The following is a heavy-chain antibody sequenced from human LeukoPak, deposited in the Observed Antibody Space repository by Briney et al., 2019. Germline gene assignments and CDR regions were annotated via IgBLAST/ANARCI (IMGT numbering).Heavy chain of an antibody. V-gene: IGHV1-2*02. J-gene: IGHJ6*03. CDR3: ARDWDEEHYYMDV. CDR1: GYAFTGYY. Sequence: GASVKVSCKASGYAFTGYYMHWVRQAPGQGLEWMGWINPNSGGTNYAQKFQGRVTMTRDTSISTAYMKLSRLRSDDTAAYYCARDWDEEHYYMDVWGKGTTVTVSS. CDR2: INPNSGGT. D-gene: IGHD1-1*01.